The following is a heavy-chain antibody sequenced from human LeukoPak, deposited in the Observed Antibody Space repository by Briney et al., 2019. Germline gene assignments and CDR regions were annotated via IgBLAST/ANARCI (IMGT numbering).Heavy chain of an antibody. V-gene: IGHV1-2*02. Sequence: ASVKVSRKASRYTFTDYYMHWVRQPPGQGLEWVGGINPNSGGTNYAQKFQGRVTMTRDTSISTAYMELSRLRSDDTAVYYCARGGLPDQKYSYGYDFDYWGQGTLVTVSS. J-gene: IGHJ4*02. CDR2: INPNSGGT. CDR3: ARGGLPDQKYSYGYDFDY. CDR1: RYTFTDYY. D-gene: IGHD5-18*01.